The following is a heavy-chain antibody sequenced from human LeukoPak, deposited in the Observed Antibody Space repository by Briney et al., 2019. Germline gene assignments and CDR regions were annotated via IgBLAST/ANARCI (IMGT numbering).Heavy chain of an antibody. J-gene: IGHJ6*03. D-gene: IGHD6-13*01. CDR3: ARVGSLAYYMDV. CDR1: GGSISSSSYY. V-gene: IGHV4-39*07. Sequence: PSETLSLTCTVSGGSISSSSYYWGWIRQPPGKGLEWIGSIYYSGSTYYNPSLESRVTISVDTSKNQFSLKLSSVTAADTAVYYCARVGSLAYYMDVWGKGTTVTVSS. CDR2: IYYSGST.